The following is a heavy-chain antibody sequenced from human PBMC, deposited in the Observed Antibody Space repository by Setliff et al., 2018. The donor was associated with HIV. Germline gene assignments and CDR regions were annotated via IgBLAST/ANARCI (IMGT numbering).Heavy chain of an antibody. CDR3: ASRPAPITPPGPFDY. V-gene: IGHV1-2*02. J-gene: IGHJ4*02. CDR1: GYTFTNYY. D-gene: IGHD1-20*01. Sequence: ASVKVSCKASGYTFTNYYIHWLRQAPGQGLEWMGWINPNSGATNYAQKFQGRVTMTRDTSISTAYMELRGLLSDDTAVYYRASRPAPITPPGPFDYWGQGTLVTVSS. CDR2: INPNSGAT.